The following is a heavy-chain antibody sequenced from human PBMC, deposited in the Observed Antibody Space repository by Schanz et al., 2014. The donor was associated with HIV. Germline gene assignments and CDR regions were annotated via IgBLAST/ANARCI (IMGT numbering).Heavy chain of an antibody. J-gene: IGHJ4*01. Sequence: QVDLVESGGGVVQPGRSLRLSCTASGFTFNNYGMQWVRQAPGKGLEWLAAIWYDGSNKFYADSLRGRFTISRDNSKNTLYLQMNSLRVEDTAVYYCVRDAAGRFSDRRPGYWGQGTLVIVSS. CDR2: IWYDGSNK. D-gene: IGHD3-10*01. CDR3: VRDAAGRFSDRRPGY. V-gene: IGHV3-33*01. CDR1: GFTFNNYG.